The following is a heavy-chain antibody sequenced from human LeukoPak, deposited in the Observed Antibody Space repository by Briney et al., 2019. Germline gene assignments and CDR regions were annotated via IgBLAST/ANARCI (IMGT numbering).Heavy chain of an antibody. J-gene: IGHJ3*01. CDR1: GFAFSTYG. Sequence: GGSLRLSCAASGFAFSTYGMHWVRQAPGKGLEGVAVIWFDGSNKYYADSVKGRFTISRDNSENTLYLQMNSLRAEDTAVYYCARRLYCSGTSCYTGPDAYVWGQGTVVTVSS. V-gene: IGHV3-33*01. CDR2: IWFDGSNK. D-gene: IGHD2-2*02. CDR3: ARRLYCSGTSCYTGPDAYV.